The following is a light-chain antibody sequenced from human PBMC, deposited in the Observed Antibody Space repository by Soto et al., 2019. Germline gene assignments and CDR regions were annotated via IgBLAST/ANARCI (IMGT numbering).Light chain of an antibody. Sequence: EIVMTQSPVTLSVSPGERATLSCRASQSVSSNLAWYQQKPGQAPRLLIYGESTRATGIPARFSGSGSGTEFTLTISSLQSEDFAVYYCQQYKNWPTFGGGTKVEIK. CDR3: QQYKNWPT. J-gene: IGKJ4*01. CDR1: QSVSSN. V-gene: IGKV3-15*01. CDR2: GES.